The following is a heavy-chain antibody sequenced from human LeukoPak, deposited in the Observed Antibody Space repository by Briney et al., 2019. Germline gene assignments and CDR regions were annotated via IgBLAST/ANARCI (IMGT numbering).Heavy chain of an antibody. CDR1: GGSFSGYY. D-gene: IGHD6-19*01. Sequence: SETLSLTCAVYGGSFSGYYWGWIRQPPGKGLEWIGEINHSGSTNYNPSLKSRVTISVDTSKNQFSLKLSSVTAADTAVYYCARGRGSSGPRYGMDVWGQGTTVTVSS. CDR3: ARGRGSSGPRYGMDV. V-gene: IGHV4-34*01. J-gene: IGHJ6*02. CDR2: INHSGST.